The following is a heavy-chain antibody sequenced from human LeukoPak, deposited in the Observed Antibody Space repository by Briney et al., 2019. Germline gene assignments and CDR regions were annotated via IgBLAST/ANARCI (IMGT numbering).Heavy chain of an antibody. J-gene: IGHJ2*01. CDR1: GFTFSTYI. CDR3: ARVGGGGSGWYFDL. CDR2: IGTSTSYI. Sequence: PGGSLRLSCAASGFTFSTYIMNWVRQTPGKGLEWVSSIGTSTSYIYYADSVKGRFTISRDNAKNSLYLEMNSLRAEDTAVYYCARVGGGGSGWYFDLWGRGTLVTVSS. D-gene: IGHD3-16*01. V-gene: IGHV3-21*01.